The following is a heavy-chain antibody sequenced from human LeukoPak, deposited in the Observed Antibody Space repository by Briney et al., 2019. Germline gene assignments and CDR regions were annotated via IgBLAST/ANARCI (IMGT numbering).Heavy chain of an antibody. CDR3: ARDGRISYGDYGYYHYYMDV. J-gene: IGHJ6*03. CDR1: GGSINGFY. Sequence: SETLSLTCTVSGGSINGFYWNWIRQPAGKRLEWIGRIYSSGGTDYNPSLKSRVTVSVDTSKNHFSLKLTSVTAADTAVYYCARDGRISYGDYGYYHYYMDVGGKGTTVTISS. V-gene: IGHV4-4*07. CDR2: IYSSGGT. D-gene: IGHD4-17*01.